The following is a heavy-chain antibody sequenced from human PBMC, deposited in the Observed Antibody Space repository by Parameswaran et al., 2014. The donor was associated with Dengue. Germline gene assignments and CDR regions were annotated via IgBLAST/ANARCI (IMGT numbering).Heavy chain of an antibody. CDR2: IYYSGST. D-gene: IGHD6-13*01. Sequence: RWIRQPPGKGLEWIGYIYYSGSTYYNPSLKSRVTISVDTSKNQFSLKLSSVTAADTAVYYCARVGSSSIVHDYWGQGTLVTVSS. CDR3: ARVGSSSIVHDY. V-gene: IGHV4-31*02. J-gene: IGHJ4*02.